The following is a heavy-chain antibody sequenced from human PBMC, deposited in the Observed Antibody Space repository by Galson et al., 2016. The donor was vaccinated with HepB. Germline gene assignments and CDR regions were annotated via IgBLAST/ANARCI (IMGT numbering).Heavy chain of an antibody. CDR1: GYPFVTYG. V-gene: IGHV1-18*01. CDR3: ARFSFRLGELYPEY. CDR2: INPFNGNT. J-gene: IGHJ4*02. Sequence: SVKVSCKASGYPFVTYGLTWVRQAPGQGLEWMGWINPFNGNTEYAQKLQGRVNMTTDTSTSTAYTELRSLRSDDTAFYFCARFSFRLGELYPEYWGQGTRVTVSS. D-gene: IGHD3-16*01.